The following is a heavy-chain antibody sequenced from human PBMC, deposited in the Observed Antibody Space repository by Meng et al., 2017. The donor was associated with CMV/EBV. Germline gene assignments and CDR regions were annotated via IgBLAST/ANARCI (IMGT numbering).Heavy chain of an antibody. CDR2: INHSGST. CDR3: ARYSGWPGLASA. D-gene: IGHD6-25*01. Sequence: SETLSLTCAVYGGSFSGYYWSWIRQPPGKGLEWIGEINHSGSTNYNPSLKSRVTISVDTSKNQFSLKLSSVTAADTAVYYCARYSGWPGLASAWGQGTLVTVSS. V-gene: IGHV4-34*01. J-gene: IGHJ5*02. CDR1: GGSFSGYY.